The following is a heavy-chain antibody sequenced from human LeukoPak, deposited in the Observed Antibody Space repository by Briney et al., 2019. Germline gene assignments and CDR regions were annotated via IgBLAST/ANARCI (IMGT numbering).Heavy chain of an antibody. CDR3: ARAISGRAGPFDY. Sequence: PSETLSLTCAVYGGSFSGYYWSWIRQPPGKGLEWIGEINHSGSTNYNPSLKSRVTISVDTSKNQFSLKLSSVTAADTAVYYCARAISGRAGPFDYWGQGTLVTVSS. CDR1: GGSFSGYY. D-gene: IGHD6-19*01. V-gene: IGHV4-34*01. CDR2: INHSGST. J-gene: IGHJ4*02.